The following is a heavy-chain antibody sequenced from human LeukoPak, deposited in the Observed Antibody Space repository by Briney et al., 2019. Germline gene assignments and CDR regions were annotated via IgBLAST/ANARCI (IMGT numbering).Heavy chain of an antibody. Sequence: SVKVSSKASGGTFSSYAITWVRQAPGQGLEWMGGIIPIFGTANYAQKFQGRVTITADESTSTVYMDLSILRSEDTAVYYCARVGVDRYNYGHGIWGQGTMVTVSS. J-gene: IGHJ3*02. D-gene: IGHD5-24*01. CDR3: ARVGVDRYNYGHGI. CDR2: IIPIFGTA. CDR1: GGTFSSYA. V-gene: IGHV1-69*13.